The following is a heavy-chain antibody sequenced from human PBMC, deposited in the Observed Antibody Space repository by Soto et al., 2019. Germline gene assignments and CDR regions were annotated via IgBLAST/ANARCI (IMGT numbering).Heavy chain of an antibody. V-gene: IGHV1-2*04. CDR2: INPNSGGT. CDR1: GYTFTGYY. D-gene: IGHD2-2*01. J-gene: IGHJ6*03. Sequence: GASVKVSCKASGYTFTGYYMHWVRQAPGQGLEWMGWINPNSGGTNYAQKFQGWVTMTRDTSISTAYMELSRLRSDDTAVYYCARGLAVVPAAMYYYYYIDVWGKGTTVTVSS. CDR3: ARGLAVVPAAMYYYYYIDV.